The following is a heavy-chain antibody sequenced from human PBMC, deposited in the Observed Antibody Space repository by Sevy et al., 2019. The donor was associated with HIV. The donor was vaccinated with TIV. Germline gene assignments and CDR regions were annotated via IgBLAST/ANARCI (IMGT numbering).Heavy chain of an antibody. CDR1: GFTFTNYG. CDR2: ISNSGANT. J-gene: IGHJ4*02. D-gene: IGHD3-9*01. Sequence: GGSLRLSCAASGFTFTNYGMHWVRQAPGKGLEWVSGISNSGANTYYADSVRGRFTVSRDNSKNTVYLQLNSLRAEDTAIYYCAKEWTLLRDWYGESDYWGQGTLVTVSS. CDR3: AKEWTLLRDWYGESDY. V-gene: IGHV3-23*01.